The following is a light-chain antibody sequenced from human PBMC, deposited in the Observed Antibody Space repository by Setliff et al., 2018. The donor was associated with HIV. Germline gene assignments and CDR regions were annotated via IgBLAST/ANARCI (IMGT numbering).Light chain of an antibody. CDR2: DVS. CDR3: CSYAGSYTFV. Sequence: QSALTQPRSVSESPGQSVTISCTGTSSDVGGYNYVSWYQQHPGKAPKLMIYDVSKRPSGVPDRFSGSKSGNTASLTISGLQAEDAADYYCCSYAGSYTFVFGTGTKVTVL. CDR1: SSDVGGYNY. J-gene: IGLJ1*01. V-gene: IGLV2-11*01.